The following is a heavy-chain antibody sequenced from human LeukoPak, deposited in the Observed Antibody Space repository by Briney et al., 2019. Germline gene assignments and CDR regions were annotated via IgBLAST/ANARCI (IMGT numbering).Heavy chain of an antibody. D-gene: IGHD6-19*01. Sequence: AGGFQRLSCSVSGFTFNNYAMNWVRQAPGKGLEWVSGISGSGTRTYYADSVKGRFTISRDNSKNTLYLQMNNLRAEDTAVYFCAKDSRPTIAVAGFDYWGQGTLVTVSS. CDR1: GFTFNNYA. V-gene: IGHV3-23*01. J-gene: IGHJ4*02. CDR3: AKDSRPTIAVAGFDY. CDR2: ISGSGTRT.